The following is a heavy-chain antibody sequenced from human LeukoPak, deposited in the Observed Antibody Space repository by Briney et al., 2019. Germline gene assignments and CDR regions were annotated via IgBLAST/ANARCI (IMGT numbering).Heavy chain of an antibody. J-gene: IGHJ4*02. CDR3: ARDGWAVGAKIDY. Sequence: GGSLRLSCAASGFTFSSYSMNWVRQAPGKGLEWVSSISSSSSYIYYADSVKGRFTISRDNAKNSLYLQMNSLRAEDTAVYYCARDGWAVGAKIDYWGQGTLVTVSS. CDR2: ISSSSSYI. D-gene: IGHD1-26*01. CDR1: GFTFSSYS. V-gene: IGHV3-21*01.